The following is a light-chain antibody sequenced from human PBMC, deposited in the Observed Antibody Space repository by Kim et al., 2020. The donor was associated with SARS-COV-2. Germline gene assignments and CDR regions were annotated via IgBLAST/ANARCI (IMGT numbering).Light chain of an antibody. V-gene: IGLV3-10*01. J-gene: IGLJ2*01. CDR1: TLPKKY. CDR2: EDS. CDR3: YSPDSSGNHNV. Sequence: PGQTARIICSGDTLPKKYSYWYQKKSGQAPVLVIYEDSKRPSGIPERFSGSTSGTKATLTISGAQVEDEADYYCYSPDSSGNHNVFGGGTQLTVL.